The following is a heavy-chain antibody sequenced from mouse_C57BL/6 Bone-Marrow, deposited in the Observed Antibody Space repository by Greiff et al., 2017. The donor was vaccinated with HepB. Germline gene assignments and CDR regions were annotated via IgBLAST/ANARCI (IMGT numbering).Heavy chain of an antibody. CDR2: IDPSDSYT. CDR3: ARCPLAYYAMDY. Sequence: QVQLQQPGAELVMPGASVKLSCKASGYTFTSYWMHWVKQRPGQGLEWIGEIDPSDSYTNYNQKFKGKSTLTEDKSSSTAYMQLSSLTSEDSAVYYCARCPLAYYAMDYWGQGTSVTVSS. V-gene: IGHV1-69*01. CDR1: GYTFTSYW. J-gene: IGHJ4*01.